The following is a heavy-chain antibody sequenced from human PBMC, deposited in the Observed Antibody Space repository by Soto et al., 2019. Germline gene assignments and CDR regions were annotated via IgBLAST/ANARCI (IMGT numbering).Heavy chain of an antibody. J-gene: IGHJ6*02. Sequence: ASVKVSCKASGYTFTSYGISWVRQAPGQGLEWMGWISAYNGNTNYAQKLQGRVTFARDTSASTAYMELSSLRSEDTAVYYCARFPASDFYYGMDVWGQGTTVTVSS. CDR3: ARFPASDFYYGMDV. CDR2: ISAYNGNT. D-gene: IGHD2-2*01. CDR1: GYTFTSYG. V-gene: IGHV1-18*01.